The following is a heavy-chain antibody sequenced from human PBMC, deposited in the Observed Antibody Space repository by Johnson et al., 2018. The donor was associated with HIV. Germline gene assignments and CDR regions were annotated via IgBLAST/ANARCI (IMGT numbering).Heavy chain of an antibody. V-gene: IGHV3-11*01. D-gene: IGHD4-11*01. CDR2: ISSNGGTT. CDR3: ARVGYSNYGGGAFDI. J-gene: IGHJ3*02. CDR1: GFTVSSNY. Sequence: QVQLVESGGGLVKPGGSLRLSCAASGFTVSSNYMSWVRQAPGKGLEYVSVISSNGGTTYYAASVKGRFPISRDNAKNSLYLQMNSLRAEDTALYYCARVGYSNYGGGAFDIWGQGTMVTVSS.